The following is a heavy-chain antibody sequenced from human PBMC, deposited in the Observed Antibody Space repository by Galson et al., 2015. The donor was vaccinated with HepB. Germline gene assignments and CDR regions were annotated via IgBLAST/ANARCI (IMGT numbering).Heavy chain of an antibody. CDR1: GFTFSSYT. J-gene: IGHJ6*02. CDR3: VKGNYDFFNGHYGMDV. V-gene: IGHV3-64D*06. Sequence: LRLSCAASGFTFSSYTMYWVRQAPGKGLESVSVISSNGGSTYYADSVKGRFTTSRDNSKSTLYLQMSSLRAEDTAVYYCVKGNYDFFNGHYGMDVWGQGTTVTVSS. CDR2: ISSNGGST. D-gene: IGHD3-3*01.